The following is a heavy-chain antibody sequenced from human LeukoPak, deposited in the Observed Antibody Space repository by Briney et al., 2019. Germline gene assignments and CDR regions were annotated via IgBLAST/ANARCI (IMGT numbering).Heavy chain of an antibody. J-gene: IGHJ4*02. CDR2: IYTSGST. D-gene: IGHD2-2*01. Sequence: SETLSLTCTVSGASISSYYWTWIRQPAGKGLEWVGRIYTSGSTNYNPTLKSRVAMSVDTSKNQFSLKLSSVTAADTAVYYCARLSADSSSSRGFDYWGQGTLVTVSS. CDR3: ARLSADSSSSRGFDY. V-gene: IGHV4-4*07. CDR1: GASISSYY.